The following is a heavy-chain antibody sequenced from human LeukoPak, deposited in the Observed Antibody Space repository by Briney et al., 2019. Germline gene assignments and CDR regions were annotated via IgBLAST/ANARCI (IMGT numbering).Heavy chain of an antibody. CDR3: ARDPQGLYYFDY. J-gene: IGHJ4*02. V-gene: IGHV1-3*01. CDR1: GYTFTSYA. Sequence: ASVKVSCKASGYTFTSYAMHWVRQAPGQRLEWMGWINAGNGNTKYSQKFQGRVTITRDTSASTAYMELSSLRSEDTAVYYCARDPQGLYYFDYWGQGTLVTVSS. CDR2: INAGNGNT.